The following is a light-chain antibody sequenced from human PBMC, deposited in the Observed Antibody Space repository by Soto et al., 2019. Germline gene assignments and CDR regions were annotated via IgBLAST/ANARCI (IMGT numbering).Light chain of an antibody. J-gene: IGLJ2*01. CDR2: DNH. V-gene: IGLV1-51*01. Sequence: QAVLTQPPSVSAAPGQRVTIFCSGSSSTIGANYVSWYQQLPGTAPILLIYDNHHRPSGIPDRFSGSKSGTSATLVITGLRTGDEADYYCGTWDSNLNNGVVFGGGTKLTVL. CDR3: GTWDSNLNNGVV. CDR1: SSTIGANY.